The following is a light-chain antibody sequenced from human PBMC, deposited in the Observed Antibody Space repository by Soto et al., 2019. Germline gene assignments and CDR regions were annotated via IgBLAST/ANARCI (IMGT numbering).Light chain of an antibody. Sequence: DLQMTQSPSSLSASVGDRVTITCRASQSITNYLNWYQQKPGKAPKLLIYAASSLQSGVPSRFSGSESGTDVTLSISRLQPEDFATYYCQQSYSTPWTFGQGTQVEIK. CDR2: AAS. J-gene: IGKJ1*01. CDR1: QSITNY. V-gene: IGKV1-39*01. CDR3: QQSYSTPWT.